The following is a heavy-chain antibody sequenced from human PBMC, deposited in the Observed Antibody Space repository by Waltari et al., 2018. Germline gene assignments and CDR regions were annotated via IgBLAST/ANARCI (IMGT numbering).Heavy chain of an antibody. D-gene: IGHD3-10*01. J-gene: IGHJ4*02. Sequence: EVQLVESGGGLVQPGGSLRLSCAASGFTVSTKYMSWVRQAPGKGLEWFAVIYAGGTTYYPDSVRGRFTISRDTSKNTVYLQMNSLRPEDTAVYYCAGHGYFGSGSHYFDSWGQGTLVTVSS. CDR2: IYAGGTT. CDR3: AGHGYFGSGSHYFDS. CDR1: GFTVSTKY. V-gene: IGHV3-66*02.